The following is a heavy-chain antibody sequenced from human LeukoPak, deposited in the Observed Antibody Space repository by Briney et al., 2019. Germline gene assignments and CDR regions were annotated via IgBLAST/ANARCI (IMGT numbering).Heavy chain of an antibody. D-gene: IGHD3-22*01. CDR1: GYTFSSYG. CDR2: ISAYNGKT. J-gene: IGHJ4*02. CDR3: ARDRNPYYDGSGYGYC. Sequence: ASVKVSCKASGYTFSSYGISWVRQAPGQGLEWMARISAYNGKTNYAQKLRGRVTMTTDTSTSTAYMELRSLRSDDTAIYYCARDRNPYYDGSGYGYCWGQGTLVTVSS. V-gene: IGHV1-18*01.